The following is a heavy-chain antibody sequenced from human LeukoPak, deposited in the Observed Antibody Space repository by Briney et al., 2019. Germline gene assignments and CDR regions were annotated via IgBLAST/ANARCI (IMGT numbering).Heavy chain of an antibody. CDR1: GFTFSSYW. Sequence: PGGSLRLSCAASGFTFSSYWMSWVRQAPGKGLEWVANIKQDGSEKYYVDSVKGRFTISRDNAKNSLYLQMYSLRAEDTAVYYCARTRYSRYYYYYMDVWGKGTTVTVSS. D-gene: IGHD4-11*01. J-gene: IGHJ6*03. CDR3: ARTRYSRYYYYYMDV. V-gene: IGHV3-7*01. CDR2: IKQDGSEK.